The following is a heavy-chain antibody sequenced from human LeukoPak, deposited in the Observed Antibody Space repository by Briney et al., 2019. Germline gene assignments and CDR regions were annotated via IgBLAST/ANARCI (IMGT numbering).Heavy chain of an antibody. CDR2: IYYSGST. D-gene: IGHD2-8*01. CDR3: ARSNLSLYGSWFDP. CDR1: GGSISSSSYY. V-gene: IGHV4-61*05. J-gene: IGHJ5*02. Sequence: SETLSLTCTVSGGSISSSSYYWGWIRQPPGKGLEWIGYIYYSGSTNYNPSLKSRVTISVDTSKNQFSLKLSSVTAADTAVYYCARSNLSLYGSWFDPWGQGTLVTVSS.